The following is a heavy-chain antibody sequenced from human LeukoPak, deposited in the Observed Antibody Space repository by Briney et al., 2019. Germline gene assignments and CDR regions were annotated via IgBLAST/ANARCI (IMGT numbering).Heavy chain of an antibody. CDR3: ARERISGYYLGAFDI. V-gene: IGHV3-66*01. D-gene: IGHD3-22*01. J-gene: IGHJ3*02. Sequence: GGSLRLSCAASGFTVSSNYMSWVRQTPGKGLEWVSVIYSGGSTYYADSVKGRFTISRDNSKNTLYLQMNSLRAEDTAVYYCARERISGYYLGAFDIWGQGTMVTVSS. CDR2: IYSGGST. CDR1: GFTVSSNY.